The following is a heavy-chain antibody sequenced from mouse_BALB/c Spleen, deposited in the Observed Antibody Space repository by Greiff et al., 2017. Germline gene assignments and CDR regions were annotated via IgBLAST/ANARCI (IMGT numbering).Heavy chain of an antibody. CDR2: ISYSGST. J-gene: IGHJ3*01. CDR3: ASHYGYDVGTWFAY. Sequence: EVKLMESGPSLVKPSQTLSLTCSVTGDSITSGYWNWIRKFPGNKLEYMGYISYSGSTYYNPSLKSRISITRDTSKNQYYLQLNSVTTEDTATYYCASHYGYDVGTWFAYWGQGTLVTVSA. V-gene: IGHV3-8*02. CDR1: GDSITSGY. D-gene: IGHD2-2*01.